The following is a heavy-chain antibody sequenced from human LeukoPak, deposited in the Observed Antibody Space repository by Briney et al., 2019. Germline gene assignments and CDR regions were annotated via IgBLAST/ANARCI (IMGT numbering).Heavy chain of an antibody. CDR1: GGTFSTYA. D-gene: IGHD3-9*01. V-gene: IGHV1-2*02. J-gene: IGHJ4*02. CDR2: INPNSGGT. CDR3: ARDHKIGGILTGYYTVPEFDY. Sequence: ASVKVSCKASGGTFSTYAISWVRQAPGQGLEWMGWINPNSGGTNYAQKFQGRVTMTRDTSISTAYMELSRLRSDDTAVYYCARDHKIGGILTGYYTVPEFDYWGQGTLVTVSS.